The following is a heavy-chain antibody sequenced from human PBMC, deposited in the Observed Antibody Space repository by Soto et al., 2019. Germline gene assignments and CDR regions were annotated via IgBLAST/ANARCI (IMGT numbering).Heavy chain of an antibody. V-gene: IGHV2-5*02. D-gene: IGHD3-3*01. CDR3: AHTVRFLEWFPLSGEPNWFDP. CDR1: GFSLSTSGVG. J-gene: IGHJ5*02. CDR2: IYWDDDK. Sequence: SGPTLVKPTQTLTLTCTFSGFSLSTSGVGVVWIRQPPGKALEWLALIYWDDDKGYSPSLKSRLTITQDTSKNQVVLTMTNMDPVDTATYYCAHTVRFLEWFPLSGEPNWFDPWGQGTLVTVSS.